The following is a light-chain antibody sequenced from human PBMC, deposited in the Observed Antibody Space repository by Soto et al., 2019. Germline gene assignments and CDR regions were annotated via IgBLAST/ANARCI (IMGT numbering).Light chain of an antibody. Sequence: QSALTQPASVSGSPGQSITISCTGTSSDVGGYNHVSWYHHHPGKAPKLLIYDDSHRPSGVSNRFSGSKSGNTASLTISGLQAEDEADYYCSSYTSNSHYVFGTGTKVTDL. J-gene: IGLJ1*01. CDR1: SSDVGGYNH. CDR3: SSYTSNSHYV. V-gene: IGLV2-14*03. CDR2: DDS.